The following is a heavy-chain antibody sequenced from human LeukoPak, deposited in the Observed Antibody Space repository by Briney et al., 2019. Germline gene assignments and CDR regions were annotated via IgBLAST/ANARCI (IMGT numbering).Heavy chain of an antibody. CDR3: ARRYCSSSSCTLDY. J-gene: IGHJ4*02. V-gene: IGHV3-48*03. Sequence: GGSLRLSCAASGSTFSSYGMNWVRQAPGKGLEWVSYISSSGNIMYYADSVKGRFTISRDNAKNSLYLQMNSLRAEDTAVYYCARRYCSSSSCTLDYWGQGTLVTVSS. CDR1: GSTFSSYG. CDR2: ISSSGNIM. D-gene: IGHD2-2*01.